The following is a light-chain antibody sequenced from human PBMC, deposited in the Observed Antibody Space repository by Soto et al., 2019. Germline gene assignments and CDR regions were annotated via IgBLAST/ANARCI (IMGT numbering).Light chain of an antibody. J-gene: IGLJ1*01. CDR3: QSYDSSLSGLV. Sequence: QSALTQPPSVSGAPGQRVTISCTGSSSNIGAGYDVHWYQQLPGTAPKLLSYGNSNRPSGVPDRFSGSKSGTSASLAITGLQAEDEADYYCQSYDSSLSGLVFGTGTKVTVL. CDR1: SSNIGAGYD. CDR2: GNS. V-gene: IGLV1-40*01.